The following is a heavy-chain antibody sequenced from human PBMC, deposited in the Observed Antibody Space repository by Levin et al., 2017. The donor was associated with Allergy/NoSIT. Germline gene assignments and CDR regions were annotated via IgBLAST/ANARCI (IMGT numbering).Heavy chain of an antibody. CDR2: ISSSSTPL. J-gene: IGHJ6*02. Sequence: PGGSLRLSCAASGFTFSAYNMNWVRQAPGKGLEWVSYISSSSTPLYYADSVKGRFTISRDNAKNSLYLQMNSLGDGDTAVYYCVRDPGGYNYGSYNYYYAMDVWGQGTSVTVSS. D-gene: IGHD5-18*01. CDR1: GFTFSAYN. V-gene: IGHV3-48*02. CDR3: VRDPGGYNYGSYNYYYAMDV.